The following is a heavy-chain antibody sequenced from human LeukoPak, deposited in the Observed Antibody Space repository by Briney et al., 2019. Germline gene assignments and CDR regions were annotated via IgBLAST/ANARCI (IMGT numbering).Heavy chain of an antibody. CDR3: ARVPYYYDSSGYFTATTVFDY. CDR2: MYYSGST. D-gene: IGHD3-22*01. J-gene: IGHJ4*02. Sequence: SETLSLTCTASGGSISSYYWGWIRQPPGKGLEWIGSMYYSGSTYYNPSLKSRVTISINTSKNQFSLKLSSVTAADTAVYYCARVPYYYDSSGYFTATTVFDYWGQGTLVTVSS. CDR1: GGSISSYY. V-gene: IGHV4-39*07.